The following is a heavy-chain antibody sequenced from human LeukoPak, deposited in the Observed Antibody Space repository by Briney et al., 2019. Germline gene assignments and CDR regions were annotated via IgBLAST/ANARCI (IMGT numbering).Heavy chain of an antibody. Sequence: GGSLRLSCAASRFTFSSYGMSWVRQAPGKGLEWVSSISGSGGGTYYADSVKGRFTISRDNAKNSLYLQMNSLRAEDTAVYYCARDLANDGSGYFDSWGQGSLVTVSS. CDR2: ISGSGGGT. V-gene: IGHV3-23*01. D-gene: IGHD3-22*01. CDR3: ARDLANDGSGYFDS. CDR1: RFTFSSYG. J-gene: IGHJ4*02.